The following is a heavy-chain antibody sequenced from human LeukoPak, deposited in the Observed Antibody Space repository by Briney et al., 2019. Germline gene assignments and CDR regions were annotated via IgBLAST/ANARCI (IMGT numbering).Heavy chain of an antibody. CDR1: GFTFSSYV. CDR2: ISGSGSYI. D-gene: IGHD3-22*01. J-gene: IGHJ4*02. CDR3: ARVDSSGYGLDN. V-gene: IGHV3-21*01. Sequence: GGSLRLSCAASGFTFSSYVMSWVRQAPGKGLEWVSSISGSGSYIYYADSVKGRFTSSRDNAKNSLYLQMNSLRAEDTAVYYCARVDSSGYGLDNWGRGTLVTVSS.